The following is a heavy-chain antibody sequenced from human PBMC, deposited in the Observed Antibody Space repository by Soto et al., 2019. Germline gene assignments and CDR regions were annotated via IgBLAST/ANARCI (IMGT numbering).Heavy chain of an antibody. Sequence: PSETLSLTCAVSGYSISSGNYWTWMRQSAGGGLEWIGRIYSSGSTNYNPSLKSRVTISLDTSMNHFSLRLSSVTAADTAVYYCARGQRFSDWFDPWGQGTLVTVSS. CDR2: IYSSGST. J-gene: IGHJ5*02. CDR3: ARGQRFSDWFDP. D-gene: IGHD3-3*01. CDR1: GYSISSGNY. V-gene: IGHV4-4*07.